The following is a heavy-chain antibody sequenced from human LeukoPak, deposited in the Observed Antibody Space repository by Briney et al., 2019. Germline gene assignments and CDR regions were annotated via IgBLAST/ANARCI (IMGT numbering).Heavy chain of an antibody. CDR3: ARDRDYGDDECFFDY. D-gene: IGHD4-17*01. V-gene: IGHV1-69*01. CDR1: GGTFSSYA. Sequence: GSSVKVSCKASGGTFSSYAISWVRQAPGQGLEWMGGIIPIFGTANYAQKFQGRVTITADESTSTAYMELSSLRSEDTAVYYCARDRDYGDDECFFDYWGQGTLVTVPS. CDR2: IIPIFGTA. J-gene: IGHJ4*02.